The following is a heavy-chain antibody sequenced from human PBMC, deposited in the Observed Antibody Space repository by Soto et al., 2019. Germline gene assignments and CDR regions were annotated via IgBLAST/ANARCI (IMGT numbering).Heavy chain of an antibody. Sequence: QVQLVESGGGVVQPGRSLRLSCAASGFTFSSCGTHWVRQAPGKGVEWVAVIWYDGSNKYYADSVKGRFTISRDNSKNAVYLQRSSLRAQDTAVYYCANELAGAYWGQGTLVTVSS. CDR1: GFTFSSCG. CDR2: IWYDGSNK. CDR3: ANELAGAY. J-gene: IGHJ4*02. V-gene: IGHV3-33*06. D-gene: IGHD1-1*01.